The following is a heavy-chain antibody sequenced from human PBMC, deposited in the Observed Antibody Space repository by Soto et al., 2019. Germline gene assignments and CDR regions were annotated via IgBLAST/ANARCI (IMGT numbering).Heavy chain of an antibody. CDR2: IGGVGTDR. J-gene: IGHJ5*02. D-gene: IGHD1-20*01. V-gene: IGHV3-23*01. CDR3: AKDAVPYNGKWDWFDP. CDR1: GFTFSDYA. Sequence: DVQLLESGGGLVQPGGSLRLSCAASGFTFSDYAMTWVRQAPGKGPEWVSSIGGVGTDRYYADSVKGRFTISRDNSKNTLFLPMRSLRSDDTAVYYCAKDAVPYNGKWDWFDPWGQGTLVTVSS.